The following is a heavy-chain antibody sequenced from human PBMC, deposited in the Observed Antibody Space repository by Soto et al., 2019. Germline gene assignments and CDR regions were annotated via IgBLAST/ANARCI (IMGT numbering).Heavy chain of an antibody. CDR3: ARDRGSIAVAGTI. V-gene: IGHV3-53*01. CDR1: GFSVSSNY. D-gene: IGHD6-19*01. CDR2: IYTGGST. J-gene: IGHJ4*02. Sequence: EVQLVESGGGLIQPGGSLRLACAASGFSVSSNYMSWVRQAPGKGLEWVSVIYTGGSTHYEESVEGRFTISRDLSKNTLHLQMDGLRAEDTAVYYCARDRGSIAVAGTIWGQGTLVTVSS.